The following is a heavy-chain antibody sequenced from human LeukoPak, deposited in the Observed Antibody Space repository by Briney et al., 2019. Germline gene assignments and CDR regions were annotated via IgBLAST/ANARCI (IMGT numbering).Heavy chain of an antibody. V-gene: IGHV3-21*01. J-gene: IGHJ6*02. CDR3: ARDSYCSGTSCYAGYYGMDV. Sequence: GGSLRLSCAASGFTFSSHSMNWVRHAPGKGLEWVSSISSSSSSIYYADSVKGRFTCSRDNAKNSLYLQINSLRAEDTAVYYCARDSYCSGTSCYAGYYGMDVWGQGTTVTVSS. CDR1: GFTFSSHS. CDR2: ISSSSSSI. D-gene: IGHD2-2*01.